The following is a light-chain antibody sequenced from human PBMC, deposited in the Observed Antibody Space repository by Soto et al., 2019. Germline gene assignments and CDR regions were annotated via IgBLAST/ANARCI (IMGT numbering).Light chain of an antibody. Sequence: EIVRTQYPATLSVSPGERSTLSCMASQSVSINLAWYQQKPGQAPGLLIYGASTRATGIPARFSGSGSGTEFTLTISSLQSEDFAVYYCQQSNNWPPITFGQGTRLEIK. J-gene: IGKJ5*01. CDR3: QQSNNWPPIT. V-gene: IGKV3-15*01. CDR1: QSVSIN. CDR2: GAS.